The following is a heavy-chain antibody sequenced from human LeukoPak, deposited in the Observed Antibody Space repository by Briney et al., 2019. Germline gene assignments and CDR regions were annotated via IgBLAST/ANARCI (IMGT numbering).Heavy chain of an antibody. Sequence: PSETLSLTCTVSGDSLSSYYWSWIRQPPGKGLEWIGFIYTSGSTDYNPSLKSRVTISVDTSKNQFSLKLSSVTAADTAVYYCARNPIIVGADGYFDYWGQGTLVTVSS. J-gene: IGHJ4*02. CDR1: GDSLSSYY. CDR2: IYTSGST. V-gene: IGHV4-59*01. D-gene: IGHD1-26*01. CDR3: ARNPIIVGADGYFDY.